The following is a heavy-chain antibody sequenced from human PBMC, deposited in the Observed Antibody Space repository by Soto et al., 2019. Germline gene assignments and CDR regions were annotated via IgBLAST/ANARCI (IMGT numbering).Heavy chain of an antibody. CDR1: GGTFSSYA. J-gene: IGHJ4*02. Sequence: SVKVSCKASGGTFSSYAISWVRQAPGQGLEWMGCIIPIFGTANYAQNFQGRVTITADESTSTAYMELSSLRSEDTAVYYCASFDYSGYALPLNPPPYGGQGTLVTVSS. CDR3: ASFDYSGYALPLNPPPY. D-gene: IGHD5-12*01. CDR2: IIPIFGTA. V-gene: IGHV1-69*13.